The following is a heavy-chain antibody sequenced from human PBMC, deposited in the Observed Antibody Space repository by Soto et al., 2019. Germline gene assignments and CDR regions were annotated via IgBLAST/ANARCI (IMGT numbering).Heavy chain of an antibody. D-gene: IGHD5-12*01. J-gene: IGHJ4*02. CDR1: GGSISSYY. Sequence: SETLSLTCTVSGGSISSYYWSWIRQPPGKGLEWIGYIYYSGSTNYNPSLKSRVTISVDTSKNQFSLKLSSVTAADTAVYYFARMWIPRNSGFDYWGQGTLVTVSS. CDR2: IYYSGST. CDR3: ARMWIPRNSGFDY. V-gene: IGHV4-59*01.